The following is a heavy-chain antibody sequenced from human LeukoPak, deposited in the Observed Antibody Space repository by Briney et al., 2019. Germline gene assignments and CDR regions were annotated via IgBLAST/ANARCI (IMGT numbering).Heavy chain of an antibody. V-gene: IGHV3-73*01. Sequence: GGSLSHPCAASGFTFSGPAMHWVRQASGKGLEWVGRIRNKGNSDAAAYAASVTGRFTFSREETKNTAYLQMNSLKSEDTAVYYCTGRDSSIVGGNDAFDIWGQGTMVTVSS. CDR2: IRNKGNSDAA. J-gene: IGHJ3*02. CDR1: GFTFSGPA. D-gene: IGHD1-26*01. CDR3: TGRDSSIVGGNDAFDI.